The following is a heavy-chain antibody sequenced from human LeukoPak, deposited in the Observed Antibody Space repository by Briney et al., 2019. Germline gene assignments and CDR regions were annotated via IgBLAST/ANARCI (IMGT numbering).Heavy chain of an antibody. D-gene: IGHD3-16*01. CDR3: AKDDDWGRYKH. CDR2: ISPSGDIT. Sequence: GGSLRLSCAASGFTFSSYSMNWVRQAPGKGLEWVSGISPSGDITYYTDSVRGRFTISRDNFKNTLSLQVNSLRAEDTAMYYCAKDDDWGRYKHWGQGTLVTVSS. J-gene: IGHJ1*01. CDR1: GFTFSSYS. V-gene: IGHV3-23*01.